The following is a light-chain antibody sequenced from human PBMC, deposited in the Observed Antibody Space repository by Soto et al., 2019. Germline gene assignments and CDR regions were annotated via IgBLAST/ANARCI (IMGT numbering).Light chain of an antibody. CDR1: SSDVGAYNY. CDR2: HVT. CDR3: CSYTTSKTFV. J-gene: IGLJ1*01. V-gene: IGLV2-14*01. Sequence: QSALTQPASVSGSLGQSITISCSGTSSDVGAYNYVSWYQQYPGKAPKLMIYHVTDRPSGVSNRFSGSKSGNTASLTISGLQAEDEADYYYCSYTTSKTFVFGTGTKVTVL.